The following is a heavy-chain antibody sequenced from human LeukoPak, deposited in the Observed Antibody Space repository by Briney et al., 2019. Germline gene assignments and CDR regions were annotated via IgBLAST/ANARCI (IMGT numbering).Heavy chain of an antibody. V-gene: IGHV3-30*18. CDR2: ISYDGSTK. J-gene: IGHJ4*02. CDR3: AKDLLRFGELLWRGGVDY. Sequence: GGSLTLSCAASGFTFSSYGLHWVRQAPGKGLEWVGVISYDGSTKYYAAPVKGRFTISRDNSKNTLYLQMNSLRAEDTAVYYCAKDLLRFGELLWRGGVDYWGQGTLVTVSS. D-gene: IGHD3-10*01. CDR1: GFTFSSYG.